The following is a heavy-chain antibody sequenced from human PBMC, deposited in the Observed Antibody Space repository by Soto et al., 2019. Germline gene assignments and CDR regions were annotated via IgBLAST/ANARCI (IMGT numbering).Heavy chain of an antibody. CDR3: TIGQGNH. Sequence: QVQLVLSGAEVKKPGASVRVSCKASGYTFTNYDIYWVRQATGQCLACMGWMNPFSCNAVYTQKFQDRVTMTRDTSINTAYMEMSGLRSEDTAVYYCTIGQGNHWGQGSLVTVSS. V-gene: IGHV1-8*02. J-gene: IGHJ4*02. CDR2: MNPFSCNA. CDR1: GYTFTNYD.